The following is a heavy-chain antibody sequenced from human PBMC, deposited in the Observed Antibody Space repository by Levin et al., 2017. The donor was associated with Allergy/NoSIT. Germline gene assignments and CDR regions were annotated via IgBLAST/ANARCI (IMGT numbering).Heavy chain of an antibody. D-gene: IGHD1-26*01. Sequence: GESLKISCAASGFTFSSYIMSWVRQTPGKGLERVAGIAGSGDATYHADSVRGRFTISRDNSKNTLHLQMNSLRGEDTAIYYCARGGAGVALEYWGQGTLVTVSS. CDR3: ARGGAGVALEY. J-gene: IGHJ4*02. CDR2: IAGSGDAT. V-gene: IGHV3-23*01. CDR1: GFTFSSYI.